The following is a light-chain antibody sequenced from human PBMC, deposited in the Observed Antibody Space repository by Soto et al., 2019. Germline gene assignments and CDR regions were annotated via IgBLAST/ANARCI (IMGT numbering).Light chain of an antibody. V-gene: IGKV3-15*01. Sequence: EIVMAQSPATLSVSPGERATLSCRASQSVSSTLAWYQQKPGQAPRLPIYGASTRATGIPARFSGSGSGTDFTLTISRLEPEDFAVYYCQQYGSSTGSTFGQGTRLEIK. CDR2: GAS. J-gene: IGKJ5*01. CDR1: QSVSST. CDR3: QQYGSSTGST.